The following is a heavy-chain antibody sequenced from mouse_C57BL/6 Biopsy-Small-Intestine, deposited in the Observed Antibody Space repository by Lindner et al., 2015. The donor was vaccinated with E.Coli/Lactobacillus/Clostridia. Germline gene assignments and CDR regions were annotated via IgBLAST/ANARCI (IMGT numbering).Heavy chain of an antibody. J-gene: IGHJ2*01. CDR2: ISPKYGST. CDR1: GYSFTDSN. CDR3: ARDGYYRLDY. V-gene: IGHV1-39*01. D-gene: IGHD2-3*01. Sequence: VQLQESGPELVKPGASVKISCKASGYSFTDSNMNWVKQSNGKSLEWIGVISPKYGSTSYNQNFKGKTTLTVDQSSSTVYMQLSSLTSEDSAVYYCARDGYYRLDYWGQGTTLTVSS.